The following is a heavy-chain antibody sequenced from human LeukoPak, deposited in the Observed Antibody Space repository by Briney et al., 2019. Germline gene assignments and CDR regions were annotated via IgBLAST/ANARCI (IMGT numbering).Heavy chain of an antibody. CDR2: ISAYNGNT. CDR3: AREVCGGDCRYYFDY. D-gene: IGHD2-21*02. V-gene: IGHV1-18*01. J-gene: IGHJ4*02. CDR1: GYTFTSYG. Sequence: ASVTVSFTASGYTFTSYGISWVRQAPGQGLEWMGWISAYNGNTNYAQKLQGRVTMTTDTSTSTAYMELRSLRSDDTAVYYCAREVCGGDCRYYFDYWGQGTLVTVSS.